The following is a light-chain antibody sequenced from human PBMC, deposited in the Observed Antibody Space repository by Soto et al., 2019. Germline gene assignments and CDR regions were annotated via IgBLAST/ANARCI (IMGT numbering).Light chain of an antibody. CDR1: SSDVGGYKY. CDR3: SSYAGINNLGV. CDR2: EVN. V-gene: IGLV2-8*01. J-gene: IGLJ1*01. Sequence: QSALTQPPSASGSPGQSVTISCTGTSSDVGGYKYVSWYQQHPDKAPKLMTFEVNKRPSGVPDRFSGSKSGNTASLTVSGLQAEDEADYYCSSYAGINNLGVFGTGTKLTVL.